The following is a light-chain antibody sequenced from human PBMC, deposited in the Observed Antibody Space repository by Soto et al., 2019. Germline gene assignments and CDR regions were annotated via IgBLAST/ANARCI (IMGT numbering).Light chain of an antibody. J-gene: IGKJ1*01. CDR1: QSVSSN. CDR3: HQYNFWPT. V-gene: IGKV3-15*01. Sequence: EIVLTQSPGTLSLSLGERATLSGRASQSVSSNLAWYQQKPGQSPRLLIYGTSTRATGIPARFSGSGSGTEFTLTIRSLQSEDFAVYYCHQYNFWPTFGQGTKVDIK. CDR2: GTS.